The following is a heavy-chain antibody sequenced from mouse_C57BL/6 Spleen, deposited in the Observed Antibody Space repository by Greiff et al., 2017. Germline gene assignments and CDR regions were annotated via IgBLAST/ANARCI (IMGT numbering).Heavy chain of an antibody. J-gene: IGHJ3*01. CDR2: IDPETGGT. D-gene: IGHD1-1*01. V-gene: IGHV1-15*01. CDR1: GYTFTDYE. CDR3: TRQGRDGSSLFAY. Sequence: VQLKESGAELVRPGASVTLSCKASGYTFTDYEMHWVKQTPVHGLDWIGAIDPETGGTAYNQKFKGKAILTADKSSSTAYMELRSLTSEDSAVYYCTRQGRDGSSLFAYWGQGTLVTVSA.